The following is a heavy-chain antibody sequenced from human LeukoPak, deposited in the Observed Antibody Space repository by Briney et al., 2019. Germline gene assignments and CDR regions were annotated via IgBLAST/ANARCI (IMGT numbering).Heavy chain of an antibody. CDR1: GFTFTNYG. CDR2: ISAYNGNT. D-gene: IGHD3-10*01. CDR3: AREGYFGSGIDYYYGMDV. J-gene: IGHJ6*02. Sequence: GASVTVSCKASGFTFTNYGISWVRQAPGQGLEWMGWISAYNGNTNYAQKFQGRVTMTTDTSTTTAYMELRSLRSDDTAVYYCAREGYFGSGIDYYYGMDVWGQGTTVTVSS. V-gene: IGHV1-18*01.